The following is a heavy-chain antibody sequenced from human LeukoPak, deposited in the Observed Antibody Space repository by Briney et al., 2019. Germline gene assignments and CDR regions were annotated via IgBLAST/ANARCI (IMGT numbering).Heavy chain of an antibody. CDR2: ITTSGGGT. Sequence: GGSLRLSCAASGLTFSTSVMNWVRQAPGKGLQWVSAITTSGGGTYYADSVKGRFTISRDDSKNTLYLQMSSLRADDTAVYFCAKGYCSSATCRFDPWGQGTLVTVSS. J-gene: IGHJ5*02. V-gene: IGHV3-23*01. D-gene: IGHD2-2*01. CDR1: GLTFSTSV. CDR3: AKGYCSSATCRFDP.